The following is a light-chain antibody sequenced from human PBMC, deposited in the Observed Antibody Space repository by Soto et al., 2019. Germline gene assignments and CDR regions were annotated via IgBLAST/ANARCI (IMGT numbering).Light chain of an antibody. CDR1: RTISSY. CDR3: QQTYSTPPLT. V-gene: IGKV1-39*01. Sequence: DIQLTQSPSSLSASVGDSVTITCRASRTISSYLHWYQQKSGKAPKLLIYGVSSLESGVPPRFNGRGSGTNVTLHISPLQPEDSGIYYCQQTYSTPPLTFGGGTRLEIK. CDR2: GVS. J-gene: IGKJ4*01.